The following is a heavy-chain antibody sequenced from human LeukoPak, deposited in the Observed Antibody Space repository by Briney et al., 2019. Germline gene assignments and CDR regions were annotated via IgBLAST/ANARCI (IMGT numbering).Heavy chain of an antibody. CDR2: ISNSSSYI. CDR3: AKEQWLVRYFDY. V-gene: IGHV3-21*04. Sequence: KSGGSLRLSCAASGFTFSSYSMNWVRQAPGKGLEWVSSISNSSSYIYYADSVKGRFTISRDNAKNSLYLRMNSLRAEDTALYYCAKEQWLVRYFDYWGQGTLVTVSS. CDR1: GFTFSSYS. J-gene: IGHJ4*02. D-gene: IGHD6-19*01.